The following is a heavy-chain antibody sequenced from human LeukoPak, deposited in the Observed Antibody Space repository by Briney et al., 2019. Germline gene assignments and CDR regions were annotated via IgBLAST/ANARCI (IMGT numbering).Heavy chain of an antibody. D-gene: IGHD2-2*02. CDR3: ARGYCSSTSCYRLSSFDP. J-gene: IGHJ5*02. V-gene: IGHV1-69*01. CDR1: GGTFSSYA. Sequence: GSSVKVSCKASGGTFSSYAISWVRQAPGQGLEWMGGIIPIFGTANYAQKFQGRVTITADESTSTAYMELSSLRSEDTAVYYCARGYCSSTSCYRLSSFDPWGQGTLVTVSS. CDR2: IIPIFGTA.